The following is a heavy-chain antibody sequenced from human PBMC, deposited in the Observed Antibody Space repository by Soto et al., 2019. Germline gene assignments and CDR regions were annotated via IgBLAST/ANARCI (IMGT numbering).Heavy chain of an antibody. J-gene: IGHJ6*02. CDR3: ARDRLMATAGTARHYFGLDV. D-gene: IGHD5-18*01. CDR2: IYYSGST. V-gene: IGHV4-31*03. Sequence: PSETLSLTCTVSGGSIRSGGYYWSWVRQSPRRGLEWIGNIYYSGSTYFNPSLKSRLTISVDTSKNQFSLNLSSVTVADTAVYYCARDRLMATAGTARHYFGLDVWGQGTTVTVSS. CDR1: GGSIRSGGYY.